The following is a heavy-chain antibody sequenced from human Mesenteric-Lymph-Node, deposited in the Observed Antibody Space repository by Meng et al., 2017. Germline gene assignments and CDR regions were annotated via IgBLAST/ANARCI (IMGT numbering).Heavy chain of an antibody. CDR1: GFTLSSYR. D-gene: IGHD3-10*01. CDR3: AGVGFGEYYFDY. V-gene: IGHV3-21*01. CDR2: ISSSSSYI. J-gene: IGHJ4*02. Sequence: GGSLRPSCSASGFTLSSYRMNWVRQAPGKGLELVSSISSSSSYIYYADSVKGRFTISRDNAKNSLYLQMNSLRAEDTAVYYCAGVGFGEYYFDYWGQGTLVTVSS.